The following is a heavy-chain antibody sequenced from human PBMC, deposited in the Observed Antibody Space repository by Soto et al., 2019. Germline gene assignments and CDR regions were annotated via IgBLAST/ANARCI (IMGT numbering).Heavy chain of an antibody. V-gene: IGHV4-61*01. CDR2: IYYSGST. D-gene: IGHD1-1*01. CDR1: GGSVSSGSYY. Sequence: LSLTCTGSGGSVSSGSYYWSWIRQPPGKGLEWIGYIYYSGSTNYNPSLKSRVTISVDTSKNQFSLKLSSVTAADTAVYYCARDAVNEHYYYGMDVWGQGTTVTVSS. J-gene: IGHJ6*02. CDR3: ARDAVNEHYYYGMDV.